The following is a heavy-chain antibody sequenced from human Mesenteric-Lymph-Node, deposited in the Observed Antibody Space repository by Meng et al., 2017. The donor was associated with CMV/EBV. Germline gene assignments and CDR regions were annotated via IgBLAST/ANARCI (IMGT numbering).Heavy chain of an antibody. CDR2: IYHSGST. J-gene: IGHJ4*02. V-gene: IGHV4-4*02. D-gene: IGHD3-16*01. Sequence: LTCVVSGDSISSTSWWSWVRQPPGKGLDWIGEIYHSGSTNYNPSLKSRVTISVDKPQNQFSLKLTSVTAADTAVYYCARGADYAWGTWGQGILVTVSS. CDR1: GDSISSTSW. CDR3: ARGADYAWGT.